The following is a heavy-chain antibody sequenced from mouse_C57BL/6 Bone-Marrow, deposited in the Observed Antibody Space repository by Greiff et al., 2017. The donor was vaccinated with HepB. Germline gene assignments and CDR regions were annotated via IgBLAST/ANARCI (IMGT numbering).Heavy chain of an antibody. V-gene: IGHV2-2*01. CDR3: ARMDGNRGFAY. J-gene: IGHJ3*01. Sequence: VQLQQSGPGLVQPSQSLSITCTVSGFSLTSYGVHWVRQSPGKGLEWLGVIWSGGSTDYNAAFISRLSISKDNSKSQVFFKMNSLQADDTAIYYCARMDGNRGFAYWGQGTLVTVSA. CDR1: GFSLTSYG. D-gene: IGHD2-3*01. CDR2: IWSGGST.